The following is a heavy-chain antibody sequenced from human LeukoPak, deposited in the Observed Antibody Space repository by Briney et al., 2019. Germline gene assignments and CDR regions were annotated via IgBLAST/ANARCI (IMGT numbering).Heavy chain of an antibody. V-gene: IGHV4-61*02. Sequence: SSETLSLTCTVSGGSISSGSYYWSWIRQPAGKGLEWIGRIYTSGSTNYNPSLKSRVTISVDTSKNQFSLKLGSVTAADTAVYYCARLKKGFTFDYWGQGTLVTVSS. CDR3: ARLKKGFTFDY. CDR1: GGSISSGSYY. CDR2: IYTSGST. J-gene: IGHJ4*02.